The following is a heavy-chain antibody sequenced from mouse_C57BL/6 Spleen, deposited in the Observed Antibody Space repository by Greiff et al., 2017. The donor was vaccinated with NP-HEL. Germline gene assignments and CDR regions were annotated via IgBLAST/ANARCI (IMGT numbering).Heavy chain of an antibody. CDR1: GYTFTSYW. J-gene: IGHJ3*01. V-gene: IGHV1-69*01. Sequence: VQLQQPGAELVMPGASVKLSCKASGYTFTSYWMHWVKQRPGHGLEWIGEIDPSDSYTNYNQKFKGKSTLTVDKSSSTAYMQLSSLTSEYSAVYYCARDDGAWFAYWGQGTLVTVSA. D-gene: IGHD2-12*01. CDR3: ARDDGAWFAY. CDR2: IDPSDSYT.